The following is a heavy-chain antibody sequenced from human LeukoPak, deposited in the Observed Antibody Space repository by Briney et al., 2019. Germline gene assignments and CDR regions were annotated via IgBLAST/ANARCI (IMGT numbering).Heavy chain of an antibody. CDR1: GFTFSTYG. CDR2: ISYEGGNK. D-gene: IGHD2-15*01. CDR3: ARDRIVVVGDDYYYGMDV. Sequence: GRSLRLSCAASGFTFSTYGMHWVRQAPGKGLGWVAVISYEGGNKYYADSVKGRFTISRDNAKNSLYLQMNSLRAEDTAVYYCARDRIVVVGDDYYYGMDVWGQGTTVTVSS. V-gene: IGHV3-30*03. J-gene: IGHJ6*02.